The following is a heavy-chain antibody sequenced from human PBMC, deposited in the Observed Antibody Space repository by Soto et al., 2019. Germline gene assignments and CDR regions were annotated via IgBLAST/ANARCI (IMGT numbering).Heavy chain of an antibody. J-gene: IGHJ4*02. V-gene: IGHV3-7*03. Sequence: PGGSLRLSCAASGFTFGSNWMSWVRQAPGKGLEWVANIKRDGSEKYYVDSVKGRFTISRDSAKNILYLQMNSLRADDTAVYYCASLEWESSGYADYWGQGTQVTVSS. CDR2: IKRDGSEK. D-gene: IGHD5-12*01. CDR3: ASLEWESSGYADY. CDR1: GFTFGSNW.